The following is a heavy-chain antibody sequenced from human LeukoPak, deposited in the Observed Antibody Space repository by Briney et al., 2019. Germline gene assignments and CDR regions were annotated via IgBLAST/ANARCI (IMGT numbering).Heavy chain of an antibody. Sequence: GGSLRLSCAASGFTFSSYAMSWVRQAPGKGLEWVSAISGSGGSTYCADSVKGRFTISRDNSKNTLYLQMNSLRAEDTAVYYCAKDNYVWGSYHWFDPWGQGTLVTVSS. D-gene: IGHD3-16*02. CDR3: AKDNYVWGSYHWFDP. CDR1: GFTFSSYA. CDR2: ISGSGGST. J-gene: IGHJ5*02. V-gene: IGHV3-23*01.